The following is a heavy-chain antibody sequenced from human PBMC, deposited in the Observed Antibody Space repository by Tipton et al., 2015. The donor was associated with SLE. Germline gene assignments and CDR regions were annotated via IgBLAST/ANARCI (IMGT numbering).Heavy chain of an antibody. CDR2: IYYTGNT. CDR1: GGSISSHY. CDR3: ARTPPRTSGTSDY. J-gene: IGHJ4*02. V-gene: IGHV4-59*11. Sequence: TLSLTCTVSGGSISSHYWSWIRQPPGKGLEWIASIYYTGNTYYNPSLNSRVTISLDTSKNQFSLKLDSVTAADTAVYFCARTPPRTSGTSDYWGQGTLVTVSS. D-gene: IGHD1-26*01.